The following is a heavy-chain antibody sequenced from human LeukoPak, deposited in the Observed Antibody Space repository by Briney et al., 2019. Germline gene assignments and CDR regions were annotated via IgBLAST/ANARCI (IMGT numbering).Heavy chain of an antibody. D-gene: IGHD3-10*02. Sequence: TGGSLRLSCAASGFSFDDYDMSWVRQAPGKGLEWVSGINWNGGSTGYADSVKGRFTISRDNAKNSLYLQMSSLRAEDTALYYCARDLHYYVAMDVWGQGTTVTVSS. V-gene: IGHV3-20*04. J-gene: IGHJ6*02. CDR3: ARDLHYYVAMDV. CDR1: GFSFDDYD. CDR2: INWNGGST.